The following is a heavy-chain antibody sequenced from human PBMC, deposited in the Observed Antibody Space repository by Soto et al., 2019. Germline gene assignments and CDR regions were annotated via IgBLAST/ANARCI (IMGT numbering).Heavy chain of an antibody. Sequence: QVQLVQSGAEVKKPGASVKVSCKASGYTFTNYGISWVRQAPGQGLEWMGWISAYNGNTKYAQKLQGRDTMTTDTATSTAYMELRSLRSDDTVVYYCARGVGSGSDYNQYNWFDPWGQGTLVTVSS. CDR1: GYTFTNYG. D-gene: IGHD3-10*01. CDR2: ISAYNGNT. CDR3: ARGVGSGSDYNQYNWFDP. V-gene: IGHV1-18*01. J-gene: IGHJ5*02.